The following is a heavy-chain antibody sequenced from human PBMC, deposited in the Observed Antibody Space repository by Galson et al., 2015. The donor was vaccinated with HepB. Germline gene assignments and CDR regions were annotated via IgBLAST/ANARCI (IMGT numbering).Heavy chain of an antibody. Sequence: SVKVSCKASGYTFTGYYMHWVRQAPGQGLEWMGWINPNSGGTNYAQKFQGRVTMTRDTSISTAYMELSRLRSDDTAVYYCARSSSSTSELLGGPFDYWGQGTLVTVSS. CDR2: INPNSGGT. CDR3: ARSSSSTSELLGGPFDY. CDR1: GYTFTGYY. D-gene: IGHD2-2*01. V-gene: IGHV1-2*02. J-gene: IGHJ4*02.